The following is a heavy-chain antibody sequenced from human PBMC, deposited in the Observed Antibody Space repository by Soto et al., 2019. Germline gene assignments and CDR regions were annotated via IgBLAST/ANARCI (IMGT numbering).Heavy chain of an antibody. V-gene: IGHV4-31*03. J-gene: IGHJ4*02. D-gene: IGHD1-26*01. CDR3: AREGGIVGATAADY. CDR1: GGSISSGGYY. CDR2: IYYSGST. Sequence: QVQLQESGPGLVKPSQTLSLTCTVSGGSISSGGYYWSWIRQHPGKGLEWIGYIYYSGSTYYNPSLKSRVTISVDTSKNQCSLKLSSVTAADTAVYYWAREGGIVGATAADYWGQGTLVTVSS.